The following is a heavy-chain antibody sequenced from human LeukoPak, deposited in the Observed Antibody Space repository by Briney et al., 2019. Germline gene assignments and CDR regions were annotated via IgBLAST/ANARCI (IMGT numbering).Heavy chain of an antibody. D-gene: IGHD3-16*01. CDR2: INGDGSST. CDR3: ASAYHHYYFDY. J-gene: IGHJ4*02. Sequence: PGGSLRLSCEASGFTFRSYWMHWVRQAPGKGLVWVSRINGDGSSTSYADSVKGRFTISRDNAKNTLYLQMNSLRAEDSAVYYCASAYHHYYFDYWGQGTLVTVSS. CDR1: GFTFRSYW. V-gene: IGHV3-74*01.